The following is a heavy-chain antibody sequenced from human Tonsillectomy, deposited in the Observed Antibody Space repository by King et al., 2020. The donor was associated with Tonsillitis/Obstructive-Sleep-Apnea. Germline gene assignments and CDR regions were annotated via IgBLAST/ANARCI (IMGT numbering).Heavy chain of an antibody. D-gene: IGHD3-3*01. CDR2: IYYSGTT. CDR1: GGSISSTSYY. V-gene: IGHV4-39*01. J-gene: IGHJ5*02. CDR3: ARGGYDFWSGYPADWFDP. Sequence: VQLQESGPGLVKPSETLSLTCTVSGGSISSTSYYWGWIRQPPGKGLEWIGTIYYSGTTYYNPSLKSRVTISVDTSKNQFSLKLSSVTAADTAVYYCARGGYDFWSGYPADWFDPWGQGTPVTVSS.